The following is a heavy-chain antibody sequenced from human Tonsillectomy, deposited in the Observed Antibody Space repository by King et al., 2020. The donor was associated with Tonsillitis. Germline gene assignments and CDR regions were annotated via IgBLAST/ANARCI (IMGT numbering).Heavy chain of an antibody. V-gene: IGHV4-4*07. D-gene: IGHD6-19*01. Sequence: VQLQESGPGLVKPSETLSLTCTVSGGSISSYYWSWIRQPAGKGLEWIGRIYTSGSTNYNPSLKSRVTMSVDTSKNQFPLRLSSVTAADTAVYYCARDRASSGWYGFGYWGQGTLVTVSS. J-gene: IGHJ4*02. CDR3: ARDRASSGWYGFGY. CDR2: IYTSGST. CDR1: GGSISSYY.